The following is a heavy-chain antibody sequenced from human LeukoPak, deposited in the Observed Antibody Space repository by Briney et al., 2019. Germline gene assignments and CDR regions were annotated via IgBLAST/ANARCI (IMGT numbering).Heavy chain of an antibody. CDR3: ARGDYYDNVYFDY. J-gene: IGHJ4*02. D-gene: IGHD3-22*01. Sequence: PGGSLRLSCAASGFTVSSNYKSWVRQAPGEGLEWGSVIYSGGSTYYADSVKGRFTISRDNSKNTLYLQMNSLRAEDTAVYYCARGDYYDNVYFDYWGQGTLVTVSS. CDR2: IYSGGST. V-gene: IGHV3-53*01. CDR1: GFTVSSNY.